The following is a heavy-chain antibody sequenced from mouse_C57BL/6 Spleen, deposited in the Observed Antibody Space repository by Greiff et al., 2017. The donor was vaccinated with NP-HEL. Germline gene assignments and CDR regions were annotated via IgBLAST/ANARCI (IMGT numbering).Heavy chain of an antibody. Sequence: DVKLVESGGGLVQPGGSMKLSCVASGFTFSNYWMNWVRQSPEKGLEWVAQIRLKSDNYATHYAESVKGRFTISRDDSKSSVYLQMNNLRAEDTGIYYCTGPLSYGSSLSYWYFDVWGTGTTVTVSS. CDR3: TGPLSYGSSLSYWYFDV. CDR1: GFTFSNYW. D-gene: IGHD1-1*01. V-gene: IGHV6-3*01. J-gene: IGHJ1*03. CDR2: IRLKSDNYAT.